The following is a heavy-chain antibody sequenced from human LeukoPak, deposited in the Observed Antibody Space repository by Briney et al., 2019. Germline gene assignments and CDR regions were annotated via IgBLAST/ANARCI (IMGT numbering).Heavy chain of an antibody. CDR2: IYSDGST. J-gene: IGHJ6*02. CDR3: AREGIAVAGIADYYGMDV. CDR1: GFTVSSKY. Sequence: GGSLRLSCAASGFTVSSKYMSWVRQAPGKGLEWVSVIYSDGSTYYADSVKGRFTISRDNSKDTVYLQMNSLRAEDTAVYYCAREGIAVAGIADYYGMDVWGQGTTVTVSS. V-gene: IGHV3-66*01. D-gene: IGHD6-19*01.